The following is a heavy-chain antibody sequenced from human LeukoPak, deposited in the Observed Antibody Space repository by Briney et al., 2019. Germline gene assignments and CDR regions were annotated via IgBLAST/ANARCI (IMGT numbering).Heavy chain of an antibody. V-gene: IGHV3-7*01. CDR3: ARGGDIDALDI. D-gene: IGHD2-21*02. J-gene: IGHJ3*02. Sequence: DSVRGRFTVSRDNAKNSLYLRMNSLRAEDTALYYCARGGDIDALDIWGQGTMVTVSS.